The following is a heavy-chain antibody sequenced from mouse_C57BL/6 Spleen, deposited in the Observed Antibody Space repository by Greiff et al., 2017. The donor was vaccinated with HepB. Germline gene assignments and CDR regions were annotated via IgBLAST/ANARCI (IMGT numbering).Heavy chain of an antibody. Sequence: VQLQQSGPGLVQPSQSLSITCTVPGFSLTSYGVHWVRQSPGKGLEWLGVIWSGGSTDYNAAFISRLSISKDNSKSQVFVKMNSLQADDTAIYYCASVFIDFAYWGQGSLVTVSA. V-gene: IGHV2-2*01. CDR1: GFSLTSYG. CDR2: IWSGGST. CDR3: ASVFIDFAY. D-gene: IGHD1-1*01. J-gene: IGHJ3*01.